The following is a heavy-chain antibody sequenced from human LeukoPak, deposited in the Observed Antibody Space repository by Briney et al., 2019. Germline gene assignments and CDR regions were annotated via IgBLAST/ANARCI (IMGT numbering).Heavy chain of an antibody. CDR3: AKADYGDYEGICFDY. J-gene: IGHJ4*02. CDR1: GFTFSSYA. CDR2: ISGSGGST. V-gene: IGHV3-23*01. D-gene: IGHD4-17*01. Sequence: GGSLRLSYAASGFTFSSYAMSWVRQAPGKGLEWVSAISGSGGSTYYAGSVKGRFTISRDNSKNTLYLQMNSLRAEDTAVYYCAKADYGDYEGICFDYWGQGTLVTVSS.